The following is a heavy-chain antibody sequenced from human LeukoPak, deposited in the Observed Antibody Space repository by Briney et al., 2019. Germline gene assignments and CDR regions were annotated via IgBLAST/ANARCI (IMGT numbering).Heavy chain of an antibody. CDR3: ARVEYSGYDFFGSSWYWGEDYYYYMDV. D-gene: IGHD5-12*01. CDR2: INPNSGGT. J-gene: IGHJ6*03. CDR1: GYTFTGYY. Sequence: ASVKVSCKASGYTFTGYYMHWVRQAPGQGLEWMGWINPNSGGTNYAQKFQGRVTMTRDTSISTAYMELSRLRSDDTAVYYCARVEYSGYDFFGSSWYWGEDYYYYMDVWGKGATVTISS. V-gene: IGHV1-2*02.